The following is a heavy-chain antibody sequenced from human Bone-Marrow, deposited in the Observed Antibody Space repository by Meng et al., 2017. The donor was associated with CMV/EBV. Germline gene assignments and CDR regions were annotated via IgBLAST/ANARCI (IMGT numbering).Heavy chain of an antibody. CDR3: ARDIGYCSGGGCD. J-gene: IGHJ4*02. Sequence: GRLVQSGAEVKKPGAAGKVSCKASGYTFTGYYMHWVRQAPGQGLEWMGWINPNSGGTNYAQKFQGRVTMTRDTSISTAYMELSRLRSDDTAVYYCARDIGYCSGGGCDWGQGTLVTVSS. D-gene: IGHD2-15*01. CDR2: INPNSGGT. CDR1: GYTFTGYY. V-gene: IGHV1-2*02.